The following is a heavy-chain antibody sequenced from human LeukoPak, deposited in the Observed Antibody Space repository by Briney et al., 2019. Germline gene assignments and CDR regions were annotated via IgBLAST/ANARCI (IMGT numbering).Heavy chain of an antibody. CDR2: IFHSGNS. Sequence: PSETLSLTCAVSSYSISSGSYWGWIRQSPGKGLEWVGSIFHSGNSYYNPSLKSRLTMSVDTSKNQFSLKLTSVTAADTALYYCARVTYVDDMLYQYFDSWGQGILVTVSS. J-gene: IGHJ4*02. D-gene: IGHD4-17*01. CDR1: SYSISSGSY. CDR3: ARVTYVDDMLYQYFDS. V-gene: IGHV4-38-2*01.